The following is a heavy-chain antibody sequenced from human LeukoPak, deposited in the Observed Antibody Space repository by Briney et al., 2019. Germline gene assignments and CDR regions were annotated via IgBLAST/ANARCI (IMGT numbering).Heavy chain of an antibody. CDR3: ARDRGYCSSTSCPGGVDY. D-gene: IGHD2-2*01. V-gene: IGHV1-18*01. Sequence: ASVKVSCKASGYTFTSYGISWVRQAPGQGLEWMGWISAYNGNTNYAQKLQGRVTMTTDTSTSTAYMELRSLRSDDTAVYYCARDRGYCSSTSCPGGVDYRGQGTLVTVSS. CDR1: GYTFTSYG. CDR2: ISAYNGNT. J-gene: IGHJ4*02.